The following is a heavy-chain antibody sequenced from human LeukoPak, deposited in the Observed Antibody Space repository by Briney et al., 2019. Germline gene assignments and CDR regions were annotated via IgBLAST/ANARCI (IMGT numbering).Heavy chain of an antibody. CDR1: GFTFSSYS. CDR2: ISSSSYI. CDR3: ARDDDYGDYGFGH. V-gene: IGHV3-21*01. Sequence: GGSLRLSCAASGFTFSSYSMNWVRQAPGKGLEWVSSISSSSYIYYADSVKGRFTISRDNAKNSLYLQMNSLRAEDTAVYYGARDDDYGDYGFGHWGQGTLVTVSS. J-gene: IGHJ4*02. D-gene: IGHD4-17*01.